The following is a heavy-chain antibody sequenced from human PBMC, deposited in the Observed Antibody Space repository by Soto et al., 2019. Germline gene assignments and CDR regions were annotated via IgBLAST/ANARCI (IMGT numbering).Heavy chain of an antibody. D-gene: IGHD2-15*01. J-gene: IGHJ3*02. CDR1: GFTVTEFY. V-gene: IGHV3-66*01. CDR2: IYNKFT. Sequence: EVQLVESGGGLVQPGGSLRFSCAASGFTVTEFYMTWVRQAPGKGLEWVSAIYNKFTDYADSVRGRFSISTDSSKTALYLQMNSLRAEDSAVYYCVREPRYCSGGSCSIMGDAFDIWGQGTMVTVSS. CDR3: VREPRYCSGGSCSIMGDAFDI.